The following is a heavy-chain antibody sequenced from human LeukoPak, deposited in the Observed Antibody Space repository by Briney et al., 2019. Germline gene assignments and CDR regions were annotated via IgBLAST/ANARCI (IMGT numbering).Heavy chain of an antibody. CDR2: INPNSGGT. Sequence: ASVKVSCKASGYTFTGYYMHWVRQAPGQGLEWMGWINPNSGGTNYAQKFQGRVTMTRDTSISTAYMELSRLRSDDTAVYYCARGWGITMVRGDGSDYWGQGTLVTVSS. CDR1: GYTFTGYY. J-gene: IGHJ4*02. V-gene: IGHV1-2*02. CDR3: ARGWGITMVRGDGSDY. D-gene: IGHD3-10*01.